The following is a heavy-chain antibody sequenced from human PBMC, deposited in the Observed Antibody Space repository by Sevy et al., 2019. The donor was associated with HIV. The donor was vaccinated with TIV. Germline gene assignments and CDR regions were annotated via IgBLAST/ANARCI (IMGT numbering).Heavy chain of an antibody. CDR2: LIGGGSRT. CDR1: GFPCSNFA. V-gene: IGHV3-23*01. Sequence: GGSLRLSCAASGFPCSNFAMSWVRQAPGKGLEWVSTLIGGGSRTYYADSVTGRFIISRDNSRNTLYLQMNSLRAEDTAIYYCAKRRVQSGLSGGGANYGMDVCGRGTTVTVSS. J-gene: IGHJ6*02. CDR3: AKRRVQSGLSGGGANYGMDV. D-gene: IGHD2-8*02.